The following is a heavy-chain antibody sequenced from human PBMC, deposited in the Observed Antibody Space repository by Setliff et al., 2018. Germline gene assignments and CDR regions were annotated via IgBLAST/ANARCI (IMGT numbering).Heavy chain of an antibody. CDR3: ASCRLQVPYNY. D-gene: IGHD2-2*02. CDR1: GDSISSFSYY. J-gene: IGHJ4*02. CDR2: IYDSGKT. V-gene: IGHV4-39*01. Sequence: PSETLSLTCTVPGDSISSFSYYWGWIRQPPGKGLEWIGTIYDSGKTYYNPSLKSRVTISVDTSKNQFSLKLNSVTAADTGVYYCASCRLQVPYNYWGQGTLVTVSS.